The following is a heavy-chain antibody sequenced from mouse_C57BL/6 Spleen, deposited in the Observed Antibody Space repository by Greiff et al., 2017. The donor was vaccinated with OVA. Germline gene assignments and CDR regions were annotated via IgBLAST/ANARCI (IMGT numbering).Heavy chain of an antibody. CDR3: ARNDPFAY. V-gene: IGHV5-17*01. CDR1: GFTFSSYA. J-gene: IGHJ3*01. Sequence: DVKLVESGGGLVKPGGSLKLSCAASGFTFSSYAMSWVRQTPEKRLEWVAYISSGSSTIYYADTVKGRFTISRDNAKNTLFLQMTSLRSEDTAMYYCARNDPFAYWGQGTLVTVSA. CDR2: ISSGSSTI.